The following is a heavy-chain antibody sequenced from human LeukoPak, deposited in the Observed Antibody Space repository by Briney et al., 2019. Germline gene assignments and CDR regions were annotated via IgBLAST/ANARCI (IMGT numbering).Heavy chain of an antibody. CDR2: ISAYNGNT. Sequence: ASVKVSCKASGYTFTSYGISWVRQAPGQGLEWMGWISAYNGNTNYAQKLQGRGTMTTDTSTSTAYMELRSLRSDDTAVYYCARDHYYDSSGYTRSADYWGQGTLVTVSS. CDR3: ARDHYYDSSGYTRSADY. J-gene: IGHJ4*02. CDR1: GYTFTSYG. V-gene: IGHV1-18*01. D-gene: IGHD3-22*01.